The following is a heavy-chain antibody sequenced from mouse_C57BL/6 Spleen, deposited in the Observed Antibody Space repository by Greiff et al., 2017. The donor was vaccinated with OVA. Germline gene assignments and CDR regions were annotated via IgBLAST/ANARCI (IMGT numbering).Heavy chain of an antibody. Sequence: VQLQPSGPELVKPGDSVKMSCKASGYTFTDYNIHWVKQSHGKSLEWIGYINPNNGGTSDNQKFKGKATLTVNKSSSTAYMELRSLTSEDSAVYYCGSERFDYSFAYWGPGTLVTVS. V-gene: IGHV1-22*01. CDR3: GSERFDYSFAY. D-gene: IGHD2-4*01. J-gene: IGHJ3*01. CDR1: GYTFTDYN. CDR2: INPNNGGT.